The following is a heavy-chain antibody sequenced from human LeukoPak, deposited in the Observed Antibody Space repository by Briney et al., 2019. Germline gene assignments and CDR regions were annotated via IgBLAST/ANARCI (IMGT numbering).Heavy chain of an antibody. CDR2: INHSGST. J-gene: IGHJ6*03. D-gene: IGHD2-2*01. CDR1: GVTFSGYY. CDR3: ARVGPYCSSTSCFTGDYYYYYYMDV. Sequence: PSETLSLTCAAYGVTFSGYYLSWIRQPPGKGLEWIGEINHSGSTNYNPSLKSRVTISVDMSKNLFSLKLSSVTAADTAVYYCARVGPYCSSTSCFTGDYYYYYYMDVWGKGTTVTVSS. V-gene: IGHV4-34*01.